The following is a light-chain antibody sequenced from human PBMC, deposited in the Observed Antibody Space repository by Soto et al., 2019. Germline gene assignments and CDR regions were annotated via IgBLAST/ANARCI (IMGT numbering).Light chain of an antibody. CDR2: DAS. CDR3: QQRSNWPWT. CDR1: PGVGSS. J-gene: IGKJ1*01. Sequence: EIVLTQSPVTLSLSPGERATLSCRASPGVGSSLAWYQQKPGQAPRLLIYDASNRATGIPARFSGSGSGTDFTLTISSLEPEDFAVYYCQQRSNWPWTFGQGTKVEVK. V-gene: IGKV3-11*01.